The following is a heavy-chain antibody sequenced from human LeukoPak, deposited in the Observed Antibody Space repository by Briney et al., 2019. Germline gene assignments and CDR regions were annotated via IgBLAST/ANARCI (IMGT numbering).Heavy chain of an antibody. CDR1: GFTFSYYP. Sequence: GGSLRLSCAASGFTFSYYPMSWVRQAPGKGLEWVSAISGSGGSTYYADSVKGRFTISRDNSKNTLYLQMNSLRAEDTAVYYCATTITMIVVVIPYPFDYWGQGTLVTVSS. CDR3: ATTITMIVVVIPYPFDY. D-gene: IGHD3-22*01. CDR2: ISGSGGST. V-gene: IGHV3-23*01. J-gene: IGHJ4*02.